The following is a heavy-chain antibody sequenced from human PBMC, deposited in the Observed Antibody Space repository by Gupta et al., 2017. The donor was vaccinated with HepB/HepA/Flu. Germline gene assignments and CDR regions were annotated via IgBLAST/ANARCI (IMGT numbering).Heavy chain of an antibody. J-gene: IGHJ4*02. CDR3: VRPPGWLQLWSYFDY. CDR2: ISHDAKKK. V-gene: IGHV3-30*03. D-gene: IGHD5-18*01. CDR1: GFPFSSHY. Sequence: QVQLMESGGGVVRPGTSLRLSCAVSGFPFSSHYMHWVRQAPGKGLEWVAVISHDAKKKQYADSVKGRFTISRDNSKNTLFLQMDSLRPEDTAMYYCVRPPGWLQLWSYFDYWGQGTLVTVSS.